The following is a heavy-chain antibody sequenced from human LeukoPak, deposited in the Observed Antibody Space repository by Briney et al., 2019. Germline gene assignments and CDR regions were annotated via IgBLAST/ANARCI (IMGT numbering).Heavy chain of an antibody. Sequence: GGSLRLSCAASGFTFSSYAMHWVRQAPGKGLEWVAVISYDGSNKYYADSVKGRFTISRDNSKNTLYLQMNSLRAEDTAVYYCARERHGYYDILTGYLPGWADYWGQGTLVTVSS. J-gene: IGHJ4*02. CDR2: ISYDGSNK. CDR1: GFTFSSYA. CDR3: ARERHGYYDILTGYLPGWADY. V-gene: IGHV3-30-3*01. D-gene: IGHD3-9*01.